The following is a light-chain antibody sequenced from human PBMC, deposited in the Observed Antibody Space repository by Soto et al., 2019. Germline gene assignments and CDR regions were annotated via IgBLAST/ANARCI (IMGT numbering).Light chain of an antibody. V-gene: IGKV3-20*01. CDR2: GAS. CDR3: QQHGSSPQT. Sequence: EIVLTQSPGTLSLSPGERATLSCRASQSVRSNYLAWYQQKPGQAPRLLIYGASSRATGIPDRFSGSGSGTDFTLTISRLEPEDFAVYYCQQHGSSPQTFGQGTKVEIK. CDR1: QSVRSNY. J-gene: IGKJ1*01.